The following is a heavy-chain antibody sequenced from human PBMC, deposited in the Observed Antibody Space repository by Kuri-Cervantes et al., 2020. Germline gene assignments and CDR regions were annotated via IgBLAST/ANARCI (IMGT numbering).Heavy chain of an antibody. Sequence: GGSLRLSCAASGFTFSSYGMHWVRQAPGKGLEWVAVIWYDGSNKYYADSVKGRFTISRDNSKNTLYLQMNSLRAEDTAVYYCAKLRHDSSGYYDYWGQGTLVTVSS. CDR2: IWYDGSNK. D-gene: IGHD3-22*01. CDR1: GFTFSSYG. CDR3: AKLRHDSSGYYDY. V-gene: IGHV3-30*02. J-gene: IGHJ4*02.